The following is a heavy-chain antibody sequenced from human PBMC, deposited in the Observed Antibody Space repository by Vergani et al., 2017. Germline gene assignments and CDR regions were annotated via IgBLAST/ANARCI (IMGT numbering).Heavy chain of an antibody. CDR3: AIYSGFFGVGPCCRNAFDI. CDR1: GYTLTELS. CDR2: FDPEDGET. D-gene: IGHD3-3*01. Sequence: QVQLVQSGAEVKKPGASVKVSCKVSGYTLTELSMPWVRQAPGKGLEWMGGFDPEDGETIYAQKFQGRVTMTEDTSTDTAYMELSSLRSEDTAVYYCAIYSGFFGVGPCCRNAFDIWGQGTMVTVSS. V-gene: IGHV1-24*01. J-gene: IGHJ3*02.